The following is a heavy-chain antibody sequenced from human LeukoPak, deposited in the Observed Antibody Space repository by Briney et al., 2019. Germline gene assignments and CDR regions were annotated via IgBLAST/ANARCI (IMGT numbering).Heavy chain of an antibody. J-gene: IGHJ5*02. V-gene: IGHV1-46*01. Sequence: ASVKVSCKASGYTFTSYYMHWVRQAPGQGLEWMGIINPSGGSTSYAQKFQGRVTITADESTSTAYMELSSLRSEDTAVYYCARVSSGYSDWFDPWGQGTLVTVSS. D-gene: IGHD3-22*01. CDR1: GYTFTSYY. CDR3: ARVSSGYSDWFDP. CDR2: INPSGGST.